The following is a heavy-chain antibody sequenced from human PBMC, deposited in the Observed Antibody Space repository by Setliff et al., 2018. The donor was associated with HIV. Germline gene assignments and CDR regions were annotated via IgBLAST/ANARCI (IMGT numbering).Heavy chain of an antibody. Sequence: GASVKVSCKASGYTFTSYAMHWVRQAPGQRLEWMGGIIPIFGTANYAQKFQGRVTITADESTSTACMELSSLTSEDTAVYYCARVKRTSAYDYWGQGTLVTVSS. D-gene: IGHD2-2*01. J-gene: IGHJ4*02. CDR2: IIPIFGTA. V-gene: IGHV1-69*13. CDR3: ARVKRTSAYDY. CDR1: GYTFTSYA.